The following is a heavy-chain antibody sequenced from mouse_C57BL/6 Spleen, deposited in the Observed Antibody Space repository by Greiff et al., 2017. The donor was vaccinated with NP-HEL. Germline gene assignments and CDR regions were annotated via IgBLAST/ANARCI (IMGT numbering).Heavy chain of an antibody. J-gene: IGHJ1*03. V-gene: IGHV2-6-1*01. CDR3: ARHSGSSYWYFDV. CDR2: IWSDGST. CDR1: GFSLTSYG. D-gene: IGHD1-1*01. Sequence: VHLVESGPGLVAPSQSLSITCTASGFSLTSYGVHWVRQPPGKGLEWLVVIWSDGSTTYNSALKYRLSISKDNSKSQVYLKMNRLQTDDTAMYYCARHSGSSYWYFDVWGTGTTVTVSS.